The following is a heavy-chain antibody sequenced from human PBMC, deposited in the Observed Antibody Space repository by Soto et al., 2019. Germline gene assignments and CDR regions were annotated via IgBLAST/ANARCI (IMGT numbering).Heavy chain of an antibody. J-gene: IGHJ4*02. V-gene: IGHV3-23*01. CDR2: ISGSGGST. Sequence: EVQLLESGGGLVQPGGSLRLSCAASGFTFSSYAMSWVRQAPGKGLEWVSAISGSGGSTYYADSVKGRFTISRDNSKNTLYPQMNSLRAEDTAVYYCAKDQVGAPYGPLDYWGQGTLVTVSS. CDR3: AKDQVGAPYGPLDY. D-gene: IGHD1-26*01. CDR1: GFTFSSYA.